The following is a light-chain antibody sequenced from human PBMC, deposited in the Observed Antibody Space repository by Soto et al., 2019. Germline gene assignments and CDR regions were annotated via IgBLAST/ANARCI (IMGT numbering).Light chain of an antibody. CDR3: QQRSNQWT. V-gene: IGKV3-11*01. CDR1: QSVSSY. Sequence: EIVLTQSPATLSFSPGERATLSCRASQSVSSYLAWYQQKPGQAPRLLVYDASNRATGIPARFSGSGSGTDFTPTISSLEPEDFAVYYCQQRSNQWTFGQGTKVDI. CDR2: DAS. J-gene: IGKJ1*01.